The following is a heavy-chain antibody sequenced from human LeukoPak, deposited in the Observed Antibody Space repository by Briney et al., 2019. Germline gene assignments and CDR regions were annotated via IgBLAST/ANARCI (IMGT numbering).Heavy chain of an antibody. CDR1: GFTFSRYS. CDR3: ARDEWELPLDY. Sequence: GGSLRLSCAASGFTFSRYSMNWVRQAPGKGVEWVSYISSSSSTIYYADSVKGRFTISRDNAKNSLYLQMNSLRAEDTAVYYCARDEWELPLDYWGQGTLVTVPS. V-gene: IGHV3-48*01. CDR2: ISSSSSTI. D-gene: IGHD1-26*01. J-gene: IGHJ4*02.